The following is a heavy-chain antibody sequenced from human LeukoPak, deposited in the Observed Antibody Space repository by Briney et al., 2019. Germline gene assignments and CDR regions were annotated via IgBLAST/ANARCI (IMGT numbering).Heavy chain of an antibody. V-gene: IGHV1-2*02. CDR1: GYTFAGYY. CDR3: ARETPLASRAFDI. Sequence: VASVKVSCKASGYTFAGYYIYWLRQAPGQGLEWMGWINPNSGGTKYAQKFQGRVTMTWDTSISTTYMELSNLGSDDTAVYYCARETPLASRAFDIWGQGTMVTVSS. D-gene: IGHD3-3*02. CDR2: INPNSGGT. J-gene: IGHJ3*02.